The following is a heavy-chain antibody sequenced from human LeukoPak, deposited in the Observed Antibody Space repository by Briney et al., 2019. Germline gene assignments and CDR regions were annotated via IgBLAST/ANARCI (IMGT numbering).Heavy chain of an antibody. CDR1: GGSISSYY. Sequence: PSETLSLTCTVSGGSISSYYWSWIRQPAGKGLEWIGRIYTTGSTNYNPSLTSRVTISLDTSKNQFSLKLSSVTAADTAVYYCARDYQGGYGDKTVDYWGQGTLVTVSS. V-gene: IGHV4-4*07. CDR2: IYTTGST. CDR3: ARDYQGGYGDKTVDY. J-gene: IGHJ4*02. D-gene: IGHD5-18*01.